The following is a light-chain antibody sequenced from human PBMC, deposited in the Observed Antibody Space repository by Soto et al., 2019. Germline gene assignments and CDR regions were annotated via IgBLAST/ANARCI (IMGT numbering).Light chain of an antibody. Sequence: QSSLTQPASVSGSPGQSITISCTGTSSDVGGYNYVSWYQQHPGKAPKLIIYGVSNRPSGVSNRFSGSKSGITASLTISGLQAVDEAEYYCSSYGGRDDMIFGGGTQLTVL. J-gene: IGLJ7*01. CDR3: SSYGGRDDMI. CDR2: GVS. V-gene: IGLV2-14*01. CDR1: SSDVGGYNY.